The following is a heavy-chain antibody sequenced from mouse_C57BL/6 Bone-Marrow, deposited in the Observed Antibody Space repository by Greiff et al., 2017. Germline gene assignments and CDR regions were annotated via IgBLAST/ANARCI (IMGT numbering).Heavy chain of an antibody. CDR2: INPNYGTT. V-gene: IGHV1-39*01. D-gene: IGHD1-1*01. CDR3: ATTVVAPYYFDY. J-gene: IGHJ2*01. Sequence: QLQESGPELVKPGASVKISCKASGYSFTDYNMNWVQQSNGKSLEWIGVINPNYGTTSYNQKFKGKATLTVDKSSSTAYMQLNSLTSEDSAVYYCATTVVAPYYFDYWGKGTTLTVSS. CDR1: GYSFTDYN.